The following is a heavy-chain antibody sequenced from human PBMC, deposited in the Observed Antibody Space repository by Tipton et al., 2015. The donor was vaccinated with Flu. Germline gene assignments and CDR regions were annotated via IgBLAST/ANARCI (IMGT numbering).Heavy chain of an antibody. CDR2: LHPGGHP. D-gene: IGHD1-1*01. J-gene: IGHJ4*02. V-gene: IGHV4-38-2*01. CDR3: ARQAGNGHLYYFDS. Sequence: GLVKPSETLSLTCSISGFSLSSGFYWGWVRQPPGKGLEWIASLHPGGHPYNNPSLRSRLTMSADTSKNQLSLTLTSVTAADTDVYSCARQAGNGHLYYFDSWGKGILVKVSS. CDR1: GFSLSSGFY.